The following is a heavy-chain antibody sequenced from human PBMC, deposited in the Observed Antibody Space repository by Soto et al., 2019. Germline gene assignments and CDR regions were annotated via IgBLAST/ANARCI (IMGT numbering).Heavy chain of an antibody. Sequence: GGSLRLSCAASGFTFSSYAMSWVRQAPGKGLEWVSAISGSGGSTYYADSVKGRFTISRDNSKNTLYLQMNSLRAEDTAVYYCAKPTYDYDWGSYRSGDFDYWGQGTLVTVSS. V-gene: IGHV3-23*01. J-gene: IGHJ4*02. CDR3: AKPTYDYDWGSYRSGDFDY. CDR2: ISGSGGST. CDR1: GFTFSSYA. D-gene: IGHD3-16*02.